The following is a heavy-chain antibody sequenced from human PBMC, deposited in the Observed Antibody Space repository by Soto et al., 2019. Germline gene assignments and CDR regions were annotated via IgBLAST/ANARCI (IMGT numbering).Heavy chain of an antibody. CDR3: AGAWTYQPVREWYFDL. J-gene: IGHJ2*01. CDR1: GFTFSSYS. Sequence: GGSLRLSCAASGFTFSSYSMNWVRQAPGKGLEWVSSISSSSSYIYYADSVKGRFTISRDNAKNSQYLQMNSLRAEDTAVYYCAGAWTYQPVREWYFDLWGRGTLVTVSS. V-gene: IGHV3-21*01. CDR2: ISSSSSYI. D-gene: IGHD2-2*01.